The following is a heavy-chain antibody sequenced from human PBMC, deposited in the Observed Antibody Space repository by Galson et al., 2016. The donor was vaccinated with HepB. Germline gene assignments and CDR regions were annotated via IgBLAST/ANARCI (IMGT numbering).Heavy chain of an antibody. CDR1: GGSISGYY. CDR2: IYDSVSA. CDR3: ARGLDYFDY. J-gene: IGHJ4*02. D-gene: IGHD3-9*01. V-gene: IGHV4-59*01. Sequence: LSLTCTVSGGSISGYYWTWIRQPPGKGLEWIGYIYDSVSAHYSPSLKSRLTMSVDTFKNQFSLSLSSVTAADTAVYSCARGLDYFDYWGQGTLVTVSS.